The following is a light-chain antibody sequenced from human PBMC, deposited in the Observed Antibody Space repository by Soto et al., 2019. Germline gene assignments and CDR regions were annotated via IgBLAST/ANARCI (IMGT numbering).Light chain of an antibody. V-gene: IGKV1-27*01. CDR3: QKYNNAPRT. Sequence: DIQMTQSLSSLSAYVGDRVTITCRASQGISNFLAWYQQKPGKGPKLLIYAASTLQYGVPSRFSGSASGTDFTLTISSLQPEDVETYYCQKYNNAPRTCGQGTKVEIK. CDR2: AAS. CDR1: QGISNF. J-gene: IGKJ1*01.